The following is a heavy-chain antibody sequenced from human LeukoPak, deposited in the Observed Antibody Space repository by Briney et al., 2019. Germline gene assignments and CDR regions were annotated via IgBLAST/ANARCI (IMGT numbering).Heavy chain of an antibody. CDR2: IIPIFGTA. V-gene: IGHV1-69*05. CDR1: VGTFSSYA. Sequence: GASVKVSCKASVGTFSSYAISWVRQAPGQGLEWMGGIIPIFGTANYAQKFQGRVTITTDESTSTAYMELSILRSEDTAVYYCARVVDDYYYYMDVWGKGTTVTVSS. D-gene: IGHD2-21*01. CDR3: ARVVDDYYYYMDV. J-gene: IGHJ6*03.